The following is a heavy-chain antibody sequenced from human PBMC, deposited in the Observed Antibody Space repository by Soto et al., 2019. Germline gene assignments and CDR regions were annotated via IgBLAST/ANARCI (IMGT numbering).Heavy chain of an antibody. D-gene: IGHD3-22*01. CDR2: IIPIFGTA. J-gene: IGHJ4*02. CDR1: GGTFSSYA. Sequence: QVQLVQSGAEVKKPGSSVKVSCKASGGTFSSYAISWVRQAPGQGLEWMGGIIPIFGTANYARKFQGRVTITADKYPGTAYMELSRLRSEDLDVYYCASTDGVVVIRSDFWGQGTLVTVSS. CDR3: ASTDGVVVIRSDF. V-gene: IGHV1-69*06.